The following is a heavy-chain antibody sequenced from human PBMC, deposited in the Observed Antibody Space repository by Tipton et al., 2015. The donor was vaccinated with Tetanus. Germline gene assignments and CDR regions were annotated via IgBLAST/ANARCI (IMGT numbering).Heavy chain of an antibody. Sequence: QSGAEVKKPGASLKVSCKASGFSLTGYYIHWVRQAPGQGLEWMGIIIPSGGTTRHAQKFQGRVTMTRDTSTSTVYMELSSLRSEDTAVYYCARDGGSYYTDCWGQGTLVTVSS. CDR3: ARDGGSYYTDC. CDR2: IIPSGGTT. J-gene: IGHJ4*02. CDR1: GFSLTGYY. D-gene: IGHD1-26*01. V-gene: IGHV1-46*01.